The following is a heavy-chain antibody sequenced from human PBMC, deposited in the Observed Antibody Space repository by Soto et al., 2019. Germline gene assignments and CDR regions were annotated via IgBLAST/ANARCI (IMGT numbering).Heavy chain of an antibody. Sequence: ASVKVSRKGSGYTFSRYGVYWGRQAPGQGVEWMGGISGYNGDINSAQRLQDTVTITTDTSTSTAYMELRSLRSADMALYYCARYPCSSITCNTEWSAGFDPWGQGTLVTVSS. CDR1: GYTFSRYG. D-gene: IGHD2-2*02. J-gene: IGHJ5*02. CDR3: ARYPCSSITCNTEWSAGFDP. V-gene: IGHV1-18*03. CDR2: ISGYNGDI.